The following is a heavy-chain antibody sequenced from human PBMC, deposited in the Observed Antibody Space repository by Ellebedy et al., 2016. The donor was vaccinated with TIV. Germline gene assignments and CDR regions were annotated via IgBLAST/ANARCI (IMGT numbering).Heavy chain of an antibody. J-gene: IGHJ6*02. D-gene: IGHD4-17*01. CDR2: IYPGDSDT. CDR3: ARQEHYGDYVSYYYYGMDV. CDR1: GYSFTSYW. Sequence: GESLKISXKGSGYSFTSYWIGWVRQMPGKGLEWMGIIYPGDSDTRYSPSFQGQVTISADKSISTAYLQWSSLKASDTAMYYCARQEHYGDYVSYYYYGMDVWGQGTTVTVSS. V-gene: IGHV5-51*01.